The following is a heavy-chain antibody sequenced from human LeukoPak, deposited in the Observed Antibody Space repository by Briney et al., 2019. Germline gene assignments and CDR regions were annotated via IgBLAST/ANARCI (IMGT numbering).Heavy chain of an antibody. CDR1: GYTFTSYD. CDR3: ARGYDFWSGYHDY. Sequence: GASVKVSCKASGYTFTSYDINWVRQATAQGLEWVGWMNPNSGNTGYAQKFQGRVTITRNTSISTAYMELSSLRSEDTAVYYCARGYDFWSGYHDYWGQGTLVTVSS. D-gene: IGHD3-3*01. V-gene: IGHV1-8*03. CDR2: MNPNSGNT. J-gene: IGHJ4*02.